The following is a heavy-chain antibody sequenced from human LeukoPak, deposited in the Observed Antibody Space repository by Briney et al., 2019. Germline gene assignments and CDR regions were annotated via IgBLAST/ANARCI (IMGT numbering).Heavy chain of an antibody. V-gene: IGHV1-18*01. D-gene: IGHD6-19*01. CDR3: ARGSYSSGWNAEYFQH. Sequence: ASVKVSCKASGYTLTSYGISWVRQAPGQGLEWMGWISAYNGNTNYAQKLQGRVTMTRNTSISTAYMELSSLRSEDTAVYYCARGSYSSGWNAEYFQHWGQGTLVTVSS. J-gene: IGHJ1*01. CDR1: GYTLTSYG. CDR2: ISAYNGNT.